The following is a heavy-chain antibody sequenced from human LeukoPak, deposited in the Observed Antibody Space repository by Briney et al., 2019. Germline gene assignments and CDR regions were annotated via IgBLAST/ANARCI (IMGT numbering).Heavy chain of an antibody. J-gene: IGHJ4*02. CDR2: ISYDGSNK. V-gene: IGHV3-30*03. Sequence: PGGSLRLSCAASGFTFSSYGMHWVRQAPGKGLEWVAVISYDGSNKYYADSVKGRFTISRDNSKNTLYLQMNSLRAEDTAVYYCARGTYSYGSPYYFDYWGQGTLVTVSS. D-gene: IGHD5-18*01. CDR3: ARGTYSYGSPYYFDY. CDR1: GFTFSSYG.